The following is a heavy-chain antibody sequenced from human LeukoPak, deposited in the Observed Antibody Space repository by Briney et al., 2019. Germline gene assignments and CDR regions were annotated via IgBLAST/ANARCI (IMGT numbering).Heavy chain of an antibody. V-gene: IGHV3-30-3*01. CDR2: ISYDGSNK. CDR1: GFTFSSYA. J-gene: IGHJ6*02. D-gene: IGHD1-1*01. Sequence: QPGRSLRLSCAASGFTFSSYAMHWVRRAPGKGLEWVAVISYDGSNKYYADSVKGRFTISRDNSKNTLYLQMNSLRAEDTAVYYCARDRGGWKGPYYYYSMGVWGQGTTVTVSS. CDR3: ARDRGGWKGPYYYYSMGV.